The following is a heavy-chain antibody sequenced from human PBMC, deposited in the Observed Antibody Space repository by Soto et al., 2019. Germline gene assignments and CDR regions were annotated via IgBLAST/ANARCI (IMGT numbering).Heavy chain of an antibody. D-gene: IGHD1-1*01. V-gene: IGHV3-53*01. CDR3: ATWLQREHAYDV. J-gene: IGHJ3*01. CDR2: VYDADGK. CDR1: GMTVSGKKY. Sequence: GGSLRLSCAVVGMTVSGKKYVACVRQAPGKGLEWVSGVYDADGKYYADSVKGRFTTSRDSSKTIVYLEMNDLGPEDTAIYYCATWLQREHAYDVWGQGTTVTVSS.